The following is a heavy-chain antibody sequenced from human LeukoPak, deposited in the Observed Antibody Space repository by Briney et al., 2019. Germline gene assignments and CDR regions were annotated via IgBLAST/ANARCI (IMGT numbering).Heavy chain of an antibody. CDR1: GYSISSGYY. V-gene: IGHV4-38-2*01. CDR2: IYHSGST. CDR3: ARRKRWLQFSFDP. Sequence: SETLSLTCAVSGYSISSGYYWGWTRQPPGKGLEWIGSIYHSGSTYYNPSLKSRVTISVDTSKNQFSLKLSSVTAADTAVYYCARRKRWLQFSFDPWAREPWSPSPQ. J-gene: IGHJ5*02. D-gene: IGHD5-24*01.